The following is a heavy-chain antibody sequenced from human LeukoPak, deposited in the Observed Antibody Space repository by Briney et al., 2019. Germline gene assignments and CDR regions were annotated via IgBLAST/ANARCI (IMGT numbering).Heavy chain of an antibody. CDR3: ARVNYYDSSGYYYESSFDY. CDR1: GYTFTSYA. V-gene: IGHV1-3*01. D-gene: IGHD3-22*01. Sequence: ASVKVSCKASGYTFTSYAMHWVRQAPGQRLEWMGWISVGNGNTKYSQKFQGRVTITRDTSASTAYMELSSLRSEDTAVYYCARVNYYDSSGYYYESSFDYWGQGTLVTVSS. J-gene: IGHJ4*02. CDR2: ISVGNGNT.